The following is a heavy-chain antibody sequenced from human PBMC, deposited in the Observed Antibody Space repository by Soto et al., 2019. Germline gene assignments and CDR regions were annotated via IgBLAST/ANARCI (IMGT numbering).Heavy chain of an antibody. CDR1: GYTFTSYD. Sequence: ASVKVSCKASGYTFTSYDINWVRQATGQGLEWMGWMNPNSGNTGYAQKFQGRVTMTRNTSISTAYMELSSLRSEDTAVYYCARAYYDYVWGSYRYYYYGMDVWGQGTTVTVS. J-gene: IGHJ6*02. CDR3: ARAYYDYVWGSYRYYYYGMDV. V-gene: IGHV1-8*01. CDR2: MNPNSGNT. D-gene: IGHD3-16*02.